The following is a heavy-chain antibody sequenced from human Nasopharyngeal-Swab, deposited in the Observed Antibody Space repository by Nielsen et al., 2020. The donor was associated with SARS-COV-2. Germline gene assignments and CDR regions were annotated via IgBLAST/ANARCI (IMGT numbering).Heavy chain of an antibody. D-gene: IGHD6-19*01. V-gene: IGHV3-30*02. J-gene: IGHJ4*02. CDR1: GFTFSSYG. Sequence: GESLKISCAASGFTFSSYGMHWVRQAPSKGLEWVAVIWYDGSNKYYADSVKGRFTISRDNSKNTLYLQMNSLRAEDTAVYYCAKDFSLIAVAGTGPYWGQGTLVTVSS. CDR2: IWYDGSNK. CDR3: AKDFSLIAVAGTGPY.